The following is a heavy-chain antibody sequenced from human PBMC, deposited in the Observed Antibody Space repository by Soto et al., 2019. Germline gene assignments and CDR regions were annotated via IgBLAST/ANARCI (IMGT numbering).Heavy chain of an antibody. D-gene: IGHD2-15*01. CDR2: TSGVGGST. V-gene: IGHV3-23*01. CDR1: GFTFNNYA. Sequence: VGFLRLSCAASGFTFNNYAMIWVRQAPGKGLEWVSSTSGVGGSTYADSVKGRFTISRDNSKNTLYLQMNSLRAEDTAVYYCAKGHGKYCSDGTCFFDYWGQGTLVTVSS. J-gene: IGHJ4*02. CDR3: AKGHGKYCSDGTCFFDY.